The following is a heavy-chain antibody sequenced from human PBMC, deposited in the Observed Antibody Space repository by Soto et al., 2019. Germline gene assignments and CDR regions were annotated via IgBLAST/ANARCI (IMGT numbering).Heavy chain of an antibody. CDR2: INHSGST. J-gene: IGHJ6*02. Sequence: QVQLQQWGAGLLKPSETLSLTCAVYGGSFSGYYWSWIRQPPGKGLEWIVEINHSGSTNYNPSLKSRVTISVDTSKNQFSLKLSSVTAADTAVYYCATAAAFPYYYYGMDVWGQGTTVTVSS. CDR3: ATAAAFPYYYYGMDV. V-gene: IGHV4-34*01. CDR1: GGSFSGYY. D-gene: IGHD2-2*01.